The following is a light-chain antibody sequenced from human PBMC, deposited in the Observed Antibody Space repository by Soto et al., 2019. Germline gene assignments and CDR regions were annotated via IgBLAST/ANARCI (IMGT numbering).Light chain of an antibody. V-gene: IGLV2-14*01. CDR2: DVS. CDR1: SSDVGGYNY. Sequence: QSALTQPASVSGSPGQSITISCTGTSSDVGGYNYVSWYQQHPGKAPKLMIYDVSNRPSGVSNRFSGSKSGNTTSLPISGLQAEDEGDYYCSTYTSTSTQVFGTGTKVTVL. CDR3: STYTSTSTQV. J-gene: IGLJ1*01.